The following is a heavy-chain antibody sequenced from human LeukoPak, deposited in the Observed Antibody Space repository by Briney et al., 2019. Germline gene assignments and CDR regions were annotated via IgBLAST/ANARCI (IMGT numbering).Heavy chain of an antibody. V-gene: IGHV4-61*02. Sequence: TSQTLSLTCTVSGGSISSGSYYWSWIRQPAGKGLEWIGRIYTSGSTNYNPSLESRVTISVDTSKNQFSLKLSSVTAADTAVYYCARKNWADFYYMDVWGKGTTVTVSS. CDR2: IYTSGST. CDR3: ARKNWADFYYMDV. D-gene: IGHD7-27*01. J-gene: IGHJ6*03. CDR1: GGSISSGSYY.